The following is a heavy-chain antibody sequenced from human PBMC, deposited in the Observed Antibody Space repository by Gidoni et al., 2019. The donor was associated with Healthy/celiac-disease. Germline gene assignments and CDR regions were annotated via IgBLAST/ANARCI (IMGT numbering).Heavy chain of an antibody. J-gene: IGHJ4*02. D-gene: IGHD6-19*01. CDR3: TRDPPEISIAVAVY. V-gene: IGHV3-49*05. CDR2: IRSKAYGGTT. Sequence: EVQLVESGGGLVKLGRSLRLSCTASGFTFGAYAMSWFRQAPGKGLEWVGCIRSKAYGGTTESAASVKGRFTISRDDSKSIAYLQMNSLKTDDTAVYYCTRDPPEISIAVAVYWGQGTLVTVSS. CDR1: GFTFGAYA.